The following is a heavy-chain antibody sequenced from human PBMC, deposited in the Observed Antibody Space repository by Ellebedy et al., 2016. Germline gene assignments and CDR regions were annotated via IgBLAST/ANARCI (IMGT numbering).Heavy chain of an antibody. V-gene: IGHV4-39*01. CDR3: AALQWLAPAWYFDL. J-gene: IGHJ2*01. CDR2: IYYSGYT. CDR1: GDSISSSRDH. D-gene: IGHD6-19*01. Sequence: SETLSLTCTVSGDSISSSRDHWGWIRQPPGKGLEWIGSIYYSGYTYYNPSLKSRVSISVDTSKNQFSLKLSSVTAADTAVYYCAALQWLAPAWYFDLWGRGTLVTVSS.